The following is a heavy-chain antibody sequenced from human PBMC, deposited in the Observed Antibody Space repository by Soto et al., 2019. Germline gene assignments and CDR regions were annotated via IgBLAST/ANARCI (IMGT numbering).Heavy chain of an antibody. CDR1: GGLMRRCD. J-gene: IGHJ3*02. D-gene: IGHD6-19*01. CDR3: ARESGGRQGAYAI. Sequence: SETLSLTCSGFGGLMRRCDWSGFRRPPGKGLEWIGYVYNSGSTTYSPSFKSRVTISADTSRNQFSLKLTSVTAADTAVYYCARESGGRQGAYAISGQRTTVIVSS. CDR2: VYNSGST. V-gene: IGHV4-59*01.